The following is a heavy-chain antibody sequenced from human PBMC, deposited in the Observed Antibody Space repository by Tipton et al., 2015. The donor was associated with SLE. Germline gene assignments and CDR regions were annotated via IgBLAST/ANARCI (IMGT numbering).Heavy chain of an antibody. Sequence: GSLRLSCAASGFTFSSYGMHWVRQAPGKGLEWVAFIRYDGSNKYYADSVKGRFTISRDNSKNTLYLQMNSLRADDTAVYYCAKTWGVWSGYYYYFDHWGQGTLVTVSS. J-gene: IGHJ4*02. D-gene: IGHD3-3*01. CDR3: AKTWGVWSGYYYYFDH. CDR1: GFTFSSYG. CDR2: IRYDGSNK. V-gene: IGHV3-30*02.